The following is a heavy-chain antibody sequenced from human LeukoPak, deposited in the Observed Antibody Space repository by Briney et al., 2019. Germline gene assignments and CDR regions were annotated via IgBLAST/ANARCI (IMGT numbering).Heavy chain of an antibody. CDR1: GFTFSSYW. V-gene: IGHV3-74*01. CDR2: INSDGSST. D-gene: IGHD6-13*01. J-gene: IGHJ5*02. CDR3: ARALYSSSWCGGFDP. Sequence: GGSLRLSCAASGFTFSSYWMHWVRHAPGKGLVWVSRINSDGSSTSYADSVKGRFTISRDNAKNTLYLQMNSLRAEDTAVYYCARALYSSSWCGGFDPWGQGTLVTVSS.